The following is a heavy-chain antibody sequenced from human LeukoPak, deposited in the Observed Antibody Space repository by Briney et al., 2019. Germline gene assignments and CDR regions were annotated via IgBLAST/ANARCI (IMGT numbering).Heavy chain of an antibody. CDR3: AREQNYYGSGSYYYFDY. J-gene: IGHJ4*02. D-gene: IGHD3-10*01. CDR1: GGSISSSSYY. CDR2: IYYSGST. V-gene: IGHV4-39*07. Sequence: SETLSLTCTVSGGSISSSSYYWGWIRQPPGKGLEWIGSIYYSGSTNYNPSLKSRVTISVDTSKNQFSLKLSSVTAADTAVYYCAREQNYYGSGSYYYFDYWGQGTLVTVSS.